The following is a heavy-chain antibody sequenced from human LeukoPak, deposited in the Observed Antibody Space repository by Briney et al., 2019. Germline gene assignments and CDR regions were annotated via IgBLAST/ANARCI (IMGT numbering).Heavy chain of an antibody. CDR3: ARVRAGSYQDY. J-gene: IGHJ4*02. Sequence: GASVKVSCKASGYTFTGYYMHWVRQAPGQGLEWMGWINPNSGGTNYAQKVQGRVTMTRDTSISTAYMELSRLRSDDTAVYYCARVRAGSYQDYWGQGTLVTVSS. V-gene: IGHV1-2*02. CDR1: GYTFTGYY. D-gene: IGHD1-26*01. CDR2: INPNSGGT.